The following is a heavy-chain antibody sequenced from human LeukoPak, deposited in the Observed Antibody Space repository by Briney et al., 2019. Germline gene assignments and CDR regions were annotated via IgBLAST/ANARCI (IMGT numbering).Heavy chain of an antibody. J-gene: IGHJ4*02. CDR3: ARESALGVERVGGYFDY. CDR1: SYSIRNGYY. Sequence: PSETLSLTCNVSSYSIRNGYYWGWVRQSPGKGLEWIGSIYYTGITYYNPSLKSRVTISIDTSKNQFSLKLTSVTATDTAVYRCARESALGVERVGGYFDYWGQGALVTVFS. D-gene: IGHD1-26*01. CDR2: IYYTGIT. V-gene: IGHV4-38-2*02.